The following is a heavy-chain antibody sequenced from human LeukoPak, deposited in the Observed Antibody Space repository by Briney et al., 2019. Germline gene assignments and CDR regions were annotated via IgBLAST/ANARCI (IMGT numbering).Heavy chain of an antibody. CDR1: GGSISSSSYY. Sequence: SETLSLTCTVSGGSISSSSYYWGWIRQPPGKGLEWIGSINYSGSTYYNPSLKSRVTISVDTSKNQFSLKLSSVTAADTAVYYCARASRWFDPWGQGTLVTVSS. CDR3: ARASRWFDP. V-gene: IGHV4-39*07. D-gene: IGHD2/OR15-2a*01. J-gene: IGHJ5*02. CDR2: INYSGST.